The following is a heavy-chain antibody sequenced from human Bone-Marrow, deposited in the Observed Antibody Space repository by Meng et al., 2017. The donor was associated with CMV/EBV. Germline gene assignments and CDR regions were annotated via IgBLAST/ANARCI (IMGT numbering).Heavy chain of an antibody. V-gene: IGHV3-9*01. CDR3: ARDPSYFYDSSGYSYWYFDL. J-gene: IGHJ2*01. D-gene: IGHD3-22*01. CDR2: ISWNSGSI. CDR1: GFTFDDYA. Sequence: SLKISCAASGFTFDDYAMHWVRQAPGKGLEWVSGISWNSGSIGYADSVKGRFTISRDNAKNSLYLQMNSLRAEDTAMYYCARDPSYFYDSSGYSYWYFDLWGRGTLVTVSS.